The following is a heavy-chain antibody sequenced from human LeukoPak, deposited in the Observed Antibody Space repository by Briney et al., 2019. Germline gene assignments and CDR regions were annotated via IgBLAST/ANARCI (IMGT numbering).Heavy chain of an antibody. Sequence: ASVKVSCKASGYTFTGYYMHWVRQAPGQGLEWMGWISAYNGNTNYAQKLQGRVTMTTDTSTSTAYMELRSLRSDDTAVYYCARDNCGGDCYSSTHFDYWGQGTLVTVSS. CDR1: GYTFTGYY. J-gene: IGHJ4*02. CDR3: ARDNCGGDCYSSTHFDY. CDR2: ISAYNGNT. D-gene: IGHD2-21*02. V-gene: IGHV1-18*04.